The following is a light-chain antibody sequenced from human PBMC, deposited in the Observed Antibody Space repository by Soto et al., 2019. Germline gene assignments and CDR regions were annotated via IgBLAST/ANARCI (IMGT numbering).Light chain of an antibody. CDR3: SSYARSNNYVV. V-gene: IGLV2-8*01. J-gene: IGLJ2*01. CDR1: RSDVGGYNY. CDR2: EVS. Sequence: QSALTQPPSASGSPGQSVTISCTGTRSDVGGYNYVSWYQQHPGKAPKLMIYEVSKRPSGVPDRFFGSKSGNTASLTVSGLQAEDEADYYCSSYARSNNYVVFGGGTKLTVL.